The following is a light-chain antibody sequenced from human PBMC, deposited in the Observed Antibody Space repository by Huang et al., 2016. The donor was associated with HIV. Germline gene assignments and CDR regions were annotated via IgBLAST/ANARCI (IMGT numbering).Light chain of an antibody. CDR3: QQSRT. CDR2: AAS. V-gene: IGKV1-9*01. J-gene: IGKJ4*01. Sequence: IQLTQAPSSLSAAVGDRVTITCRASQGISSYLAWYQQKPGKAPKLLIYAASTLQSGVQSRFGGGGSGTDCTLSITSWQPEDFATYYCQQSRTFGGGTKVEIK. CDR1: QGISSY.